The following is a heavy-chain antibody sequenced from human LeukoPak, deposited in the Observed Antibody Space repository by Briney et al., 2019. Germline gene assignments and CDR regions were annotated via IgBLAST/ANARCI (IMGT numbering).Heavy chain of an antibody. D-gene: IGHD3-3*01. J-gene: IGHJ4*02. Sequence: QPGGSLRLSCAASGFTFEEYSMQWVRRPPGKGLEWVAVIRWDGGTTYYADSVKGRFTISRDNGEKSVYLQMNSLRTEDTAFYYCGKDIEHYDFWNGYEYRGQGTLVTVSS. CDR1: GFTFEEYS. V-gene: IGHV3-43*01. CDR3: GKDIEHYDFWNGYEY. CDR2: IRWDGGTT.